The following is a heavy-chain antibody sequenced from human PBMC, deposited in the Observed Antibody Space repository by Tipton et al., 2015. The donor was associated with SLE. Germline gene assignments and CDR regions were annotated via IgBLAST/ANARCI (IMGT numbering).Heavy chain of an antibody. V-gene: IGHV3-21*01. CDR1: GFTFSSYS. D-gene: IGHD4-11*01. CDR3: ARVKWYSSFLYY. J-gene: IGHJ4*02. Sequence: SLRLSCAASGFTFSSYSMNWVRQAPGKGLEWVSSISSSSSYIYSADSVKGRFTISRDNAKNSLYLQMNSLRADDTAVYYCARVKWYSSFLYYWGQEMLVTVSS. CDR2: ISSSSSYI.